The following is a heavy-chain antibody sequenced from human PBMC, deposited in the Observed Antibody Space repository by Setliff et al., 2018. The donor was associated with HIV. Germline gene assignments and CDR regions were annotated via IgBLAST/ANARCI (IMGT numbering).Heavy chain of an antibody. D-gene: IGHD6-25*01. Sequence: GGSLRLSCAASGFTLEKYWMHWVRQAPGKGLEWISYLNNDGTTIYYADSVRGRFTISRDNARDSLYLQMNSLRAEDTAVYYCVRDTTSGWMLTNWGQGTLVTVSS. V-gene: IGHV3-48*04. J-gene: IGHJ4*02. CDR1: GFTLEKYW. CDR3: VRDTTSGWMLTN. CDR2: LNNDGTTI.